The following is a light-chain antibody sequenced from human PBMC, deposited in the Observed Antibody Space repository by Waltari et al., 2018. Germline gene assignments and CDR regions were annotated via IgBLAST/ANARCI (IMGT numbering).Light chain of an antibody. V-gene: IGKV2-28*01. CDR2: LGS. J-gene: IGKJ4*01. CDR1: QSLLHSNGYNY. Sequence: DIVMTQSPLSLPVTPGEPASISCRSSQSLLHSNGYNYLDWYLQKPGQSPQLLIYLGSNRASGVPYRFSGSGSGTDFTLKISRVEAEDVGVYYCMQALQTPRTFGGGTKVEIK. CDR3: MQALQTPRT.